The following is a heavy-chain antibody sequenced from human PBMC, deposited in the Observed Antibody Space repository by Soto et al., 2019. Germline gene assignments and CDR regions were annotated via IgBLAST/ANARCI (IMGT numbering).Heavy chain of an antibody. Sequence: GGSLKISCSGSGYSFTSYWIGWVRQMPAKGLEWMGIIYPGDSDTRYCPSFQGPVTISADKSIRTAYLQWSSLKASDTAMYYCASPGLPTMGYGMDVWGQGTTVNVSS. CDR3: ASPGLPTMGYGMDV. CDR2: IYPGDSDT. J-gene: IGHJ6*02. D-gene: IGHD5-12*01. CDR1: GYSFTSYW. V-gene: IGHV5-51*01.